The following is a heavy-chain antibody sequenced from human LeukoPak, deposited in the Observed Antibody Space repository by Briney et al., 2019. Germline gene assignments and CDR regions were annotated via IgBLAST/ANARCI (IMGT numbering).Heavy chain of an antibody. CDR2: MSSSHSFI. CDR1: GFSFSSYS. CDR3: ARDPPGHSSSWYSFDY. J-gene: IGHJ4*02. Sequence: GGSLRLSCAASGFSFSSYSVNWVRQAPGKGLEWVSSMSSSHSFIYYADSVKGRFTMSRDNAKNSLYLQMDSLRVEDTAVYYCARDPPGHSSSWYSFDYWGQGTLVTVSS. D-gene: IGHD6-13*01. V-gene: IGHV3-21*01.